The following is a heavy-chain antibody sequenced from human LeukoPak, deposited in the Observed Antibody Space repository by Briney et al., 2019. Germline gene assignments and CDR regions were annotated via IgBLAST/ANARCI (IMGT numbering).Heavy chain of an antibody. CDR2: ISAHNQNT. D-gene: IGHD3-10*01. CDR1: GYTVLNYD. Sequence: ASVKVSCKASGYTVLNYDFTWVRQAPGQGLEWMGWISAHNQNTKYAQRFQGRVTMTADTSTTTAYMELRSLRSDDTAVYYCARVADYGSGSHLFDHWGQGTLVAVSS. CDR3: ARVADYGSGSHLFDH. V-gene: IGHV1-18*01. J-gene: IGHJ4*02.